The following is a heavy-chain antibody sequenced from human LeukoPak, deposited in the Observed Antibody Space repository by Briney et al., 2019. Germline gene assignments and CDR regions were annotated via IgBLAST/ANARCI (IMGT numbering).Heavy chain of an antibody. Sequence: GGSLRLSCAASGFTLSSYAMHWVRQAPGKGLEWVSRINPDGSTTTYADSVKGRFTISRDNAKNTVYLQMNSLRAEDTAVYYCARVLSGSWDWFDPWGQGTLVTVSS. CDR2: INPDGSTT. J-gene: IGHJ5*02. V-gene: IGHV3-74*01. CDR3: ARVLSGSWDWFDP. D-gene: IGHD3-22*01. CDR1: GFTLSSYA.